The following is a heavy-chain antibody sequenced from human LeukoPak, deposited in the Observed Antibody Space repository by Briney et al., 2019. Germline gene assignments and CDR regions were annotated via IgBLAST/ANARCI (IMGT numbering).Heavy chain of an antibody. Sequence: SETLSLTCTVSGGSIISNYWSWIRQSAGTGLEWIGRIYGSGITDYNPSLKSRVTMSLDTSRKQFSLRLTSVTAADTAVYYCARLKFYDSTGYSPGYCMDVWGKGTTVSVFS. J-gene: IGHJ6*03. V-gene: IGHV4-4*07. D-gene: IGHD3-22*01. CDR3: ARLKFYDSTGYSPGYCMDV. CDR2: IYGSGIT. CDR1: GGSIISNY.